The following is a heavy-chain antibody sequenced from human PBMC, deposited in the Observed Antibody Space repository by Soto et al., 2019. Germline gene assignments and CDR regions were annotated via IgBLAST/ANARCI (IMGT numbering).Heavy chain of an antibody. CDR1: DFTFNSYS. CDR2: ISSSSSTI. CDR3: ARTQDASGSRRGLWGPEIFSFRFYMDV. Sequence: EVQLVESGGGLVQPGGSLRLSCAASDFTFNSYSMNWVRRAPGKGLEWVAYISSSSSTIYYADSVKGRFTISRDNANNSLFMKMSSLRAEGTAAYYCARTQDASGSRRGLWGPEIFSFRFYMDVWGKGTTVTVSS. V-gene: IGHV3-48*01. J-gene: IGHJ6*03. D-gene: IGHD3-10*01.